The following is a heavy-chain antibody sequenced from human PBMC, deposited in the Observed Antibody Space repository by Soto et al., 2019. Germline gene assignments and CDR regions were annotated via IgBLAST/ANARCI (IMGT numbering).Heavy chain of an antibody. D-gene: IGHD3-16*01. CDR2: IYWDDDK. Sequence: ESGPTLVNPPPTLTLTCPLSGVSLSTSGVGVGLIRQPPGKALDWLALIYWDDDKRYSPSLKSRLTITRDTSKNQVVLTMTNMDPVDTATYYCAHRIRGDLDYWGQGTLVTVSS. CDR3: AHRIRGDLDY. J-gene: IGHJ4*02. V-gene: IGHV2-5*02. CDR1: GVSLSTSGVG.